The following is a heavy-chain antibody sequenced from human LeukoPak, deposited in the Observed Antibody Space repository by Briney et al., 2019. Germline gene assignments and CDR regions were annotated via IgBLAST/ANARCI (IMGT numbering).Heavy chain of an antibody. CDR3: ARDHTSYGLYNWFDP. D-gene: IGHD5-18*01. Sequence: SETLSLTCTVSGGSLSSYYWSWIRQPPGKGLEWIGYIYYSGSTNYNPSLKSRVTISVDTSKNQFSLKLSSVTAADTAVYYCARDHTSYGLYNWFDPWGQGTLVTVSS. J-gene: IGHJ5*02. CDR2: IYYSGST. CDR1: GGSLSSYY. V-gene: IGHV4-59*01.